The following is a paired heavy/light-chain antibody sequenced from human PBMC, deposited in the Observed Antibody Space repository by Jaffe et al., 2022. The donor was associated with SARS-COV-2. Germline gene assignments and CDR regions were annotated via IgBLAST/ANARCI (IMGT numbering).Heavy chain of an antibody. CDR2: ISFEGTNK. J-gene: IGHJ6*03. V-gene: IGHV3-30*04. Sequence: LVESGGGVVQPGRSLRLSCVASEVTFSSSAMHWVRQAPGKGLEWVAVISFEGTNKDYADSVKGRFTISRDNSKNTLFLQMKSLRPEDTATYYCARDGPIITAAVRYMDVWGRGTTVTVSS. CDR3: ARDGPIITAAVRYMDV. CDR1: EVTFSSSA. D-gene: IGHD3-22*01.
Light chain of an antibody. V-gene: IGKV1-12*01. J-gene: IGKJ3*01. CDR2: AAS. CDR3: QQANSFPFT. CDR1: QGISNL. Sequence: DIQMTQSPSSVSASVGDRVTITCRASQGISNLLAWYQQKPGKAPRLLIYAASNLQSGVPSRFSGSGSGTHFTLTISSLQPEDFATYYCQQANSFPFTFGPGTKVDIK.